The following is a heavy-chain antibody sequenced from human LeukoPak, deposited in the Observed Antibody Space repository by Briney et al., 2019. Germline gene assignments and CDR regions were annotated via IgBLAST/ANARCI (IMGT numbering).Heavy chain of an antibody. J-gene: IGHJ4*02. D-gene: IGHD3-22*01. CDR2: IYTSGST. CDR1: GGSISSGSYY. CDR3: ARTLGDSSGYYYVPYYFDY. V-gene: IGHV4-61*02. Sequence: SETLSLTCTVSGGSISSGSYYWSWIRQPAGKGLEWIGRIYTSGSTNYNPSLKSLVTISVDTSKNQFSLKLSSVTAADTAVYYCARTLGDSSGYYYVPYYFDYWGQGTLVTVSS.